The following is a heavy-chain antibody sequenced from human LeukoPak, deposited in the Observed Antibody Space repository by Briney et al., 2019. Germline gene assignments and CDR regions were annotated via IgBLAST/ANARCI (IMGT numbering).Heavy chain of an antibody. Sequence: GGSLRLSCVGPGYFFSDHSMDWVRQAPGRGLEWVGHSIDRPNGYTTEYAASVKGRFTISRDVSKTSLYLQMDSLTTEATAVYYCARGRAVQPRGYLDSWGQGTLVTVSS. CDR3: ARGRAVQPRGYLDS. D-gene: IGHD6-19*01. J-gene: IGHJ4*02. CDR1: GYFFSDHS. V-gene: IGHV3-72*01. CDR2: SIDRPNGYTT.